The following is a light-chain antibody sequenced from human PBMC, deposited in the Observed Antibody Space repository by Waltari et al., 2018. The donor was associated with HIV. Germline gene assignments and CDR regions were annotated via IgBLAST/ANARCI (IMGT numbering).Light chain of an antibody. CDR1: ELPKKY. CDR3: YSTDSSATFRI. CDR2: EDN. J-gene: IGLJ2*01. Sequence: SYELTQPPSVSVSPGQTARITCSGDELPKKYAYWYQQKSGQAPVLVIYEDNKRPSGLPERFSASSSGTTATLTVTGAQVEDEADYYCYSTDSSATFRIFGGGTKLTVL. V-gene: IGLV3-10*01.